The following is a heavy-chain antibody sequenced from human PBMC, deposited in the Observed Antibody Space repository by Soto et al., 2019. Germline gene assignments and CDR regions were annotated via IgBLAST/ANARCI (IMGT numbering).Heavy chain of an antibody. Sequence: QVQLVQSGDXXXKPGASVKVSCKASGYIFVNYGIAWVRQAPGQGLEWMGWISPYTGNTHTATKIQGRLTMTTDTSTSTAYMDLGSLTSDDTAVYYCVMVDNYVTPTPQDVWGQGTTVTVSS. J-gene: IGHJ6*02. V-gene: IGHV1-18*01. CDR2: ISPYTGNT. D-gene: IGHD3-16*01. CDR3: VMVDNYVTPTPQDV. CDR1: GYIFVNYG.